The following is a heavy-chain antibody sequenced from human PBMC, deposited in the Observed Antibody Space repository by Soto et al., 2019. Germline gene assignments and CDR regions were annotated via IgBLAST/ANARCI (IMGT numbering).Heavy chain of an antibody. CDR2: IHPSGDT. J-gene: IGHJ1*01. D-gene: IGHD2-8*01. CDR3: VRGYCTTTPCSGDFQH. CDR1: GYKFTTYF. Sequence: ASVKVSCKASGYKFTTYFIHWVRQAPGQGLEWMGMIHPSGDTGYGQKFRGRVTMTIDTSTTTAYMELRNLTSEDTAIYFSVRGYCTTTPCSGDFQHWGQGTRVTVSS. V-gene: IGHV1-46*01.